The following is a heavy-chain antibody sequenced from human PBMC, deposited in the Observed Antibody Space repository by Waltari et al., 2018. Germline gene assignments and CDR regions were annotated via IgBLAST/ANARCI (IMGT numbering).Heavy chain of an antibody. J-gene: IGHJ4*02. CDR2: INHRGST. CDR3: ARGQSYYGSGSYGSLGY. V-gene: IGHV4-34*01. Sequence: QVQLQQWGAGLLKPSETLSLTCAVYGGSFSGYYWSWIRQPPGKGLEWIGEINHRGSTNDNPSRKRRVTISVDTSKNQFSLKLSSVTAADTAVYYCARGQSYYGSGSYGSLGYWGQGTLVTVSS. CDR1: GGSFSGYY. D-gene: IGHD3-10*01.